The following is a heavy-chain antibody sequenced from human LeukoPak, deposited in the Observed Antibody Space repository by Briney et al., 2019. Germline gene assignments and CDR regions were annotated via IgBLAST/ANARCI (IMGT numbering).Heavy chain of an antibody. CDR1: GFTFSSYV. D-gene: IGHD3-22*01. V-gene: IGHV3-23*01. CDR3: AKDLGYYDSSGYLKSSHNFDY. Sequence: PGGSLRLSCAASGFTFSSYVMSWVRQAPGKGLEWVSAISGSGGSTYYADSVKGRFTISRDNSKNTLYLQMNSLRAEDTAVYYCAKDLGYYDSSGYLKSSHNFDYWGQGTLVTVSS. CDR2: ISGSGGST. J-gene: IGHJ4*02.